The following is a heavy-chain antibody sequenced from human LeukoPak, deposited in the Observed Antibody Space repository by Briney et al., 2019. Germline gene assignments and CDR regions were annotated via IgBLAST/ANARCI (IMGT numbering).Heavy chain of an antibody. V-gene: IGHV4-34*01. CDR3: ARDSGTTGEVKFDP. CDR1: GFTFSSYW. CDR2: INHSGST. J-gene: IGHJ5*02. Sequence: PGGSLRLSCAASGFTFSSYWMSWIRQPPGKGLEWIGEINHSGSTNYNPSLKSRVTISVDTSKNQFSLKLSSVTAADTAVYYCARDSGTTGEVKFDPWGQGTLVTVSS. D-gene: IGHD3-10*01.